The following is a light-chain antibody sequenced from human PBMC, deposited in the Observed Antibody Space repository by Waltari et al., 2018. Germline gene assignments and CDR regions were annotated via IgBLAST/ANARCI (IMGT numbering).Light chain of an antibody. J-gene: IGKJ5*01. CDR1: QSVSSY. Sequence: EIVLTQSPATLSLSPGERAHLSCRASQSVSSYLAWYQQKPGPAPRLLIYDSSHRATGIPARFSGSGSGTHFTLTISSLEPEDFAVYYCQQRSNWPPITFGQGTRLEIK. CDR2: DSS. CDR3: QQRSNWPPIT. V-gene: IGKV3-11*01.